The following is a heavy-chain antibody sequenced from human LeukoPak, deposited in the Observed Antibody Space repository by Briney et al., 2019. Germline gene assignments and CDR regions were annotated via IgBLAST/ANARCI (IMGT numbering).Heavy chain of an antibody. J-gene: IGHJ6*02. V-gene: IGHV3-48*03. CDR2: ISSSGSTI. D-gene: IGHD3-10*01. CDR3: ARWDGSGSYYTFGEYYGMDV. CDR1: GFTFSSYE. Sequence: GGSLRLSCAASGFTFSSYEMNWVRQAPGKGLEWVSYISSSGSTIYYADFVKGRFTISRDNAKNSLYLQMNSLRAEDTAVYYCARWDGSGSYYTFGEYYGMDVWGQGTTVTVSS.